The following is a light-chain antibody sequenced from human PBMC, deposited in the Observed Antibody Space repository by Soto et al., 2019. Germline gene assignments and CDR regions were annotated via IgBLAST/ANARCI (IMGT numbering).Light chain of an antibody. CDR2: DAS. CDR3: QQYDSYSRT. J-gene: IGKJ1*01. Sequence: DIQMTQSPSTLSASVGDRVTITCRVSQSISNWLAWYQQKPGKAPKLLIYDASSLESGVPSRFSGSGSGTEFTLTISCLQPDDFATYYCQQYDSYSRTFGQGTKVDIK. V-gene: IGKV1-5*01. CDR1: QSISNW.